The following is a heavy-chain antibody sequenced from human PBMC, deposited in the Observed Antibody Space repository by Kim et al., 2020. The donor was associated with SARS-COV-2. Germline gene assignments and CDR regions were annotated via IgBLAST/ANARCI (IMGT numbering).Heavy chain of an antibody. CDR3: ARDGGSGSYHIPQLLY. CDR2: IYHSGST. J-gene: IGHJ4*02. CDR1: GGSIRSRNW. D-gene: IGHD3-10*01. V-gene: IGHV4-4*02. Sequence: SETLSLTCAVSGGSIRSRNWWSWVRQPPGKGLEWIGEIYHSGSTNYNPSLKSRVTISVDKSKNQFSLKLSSVTAADTAVYYCARDGGSGSYHIPQLLYWGQGTLVTVSS.